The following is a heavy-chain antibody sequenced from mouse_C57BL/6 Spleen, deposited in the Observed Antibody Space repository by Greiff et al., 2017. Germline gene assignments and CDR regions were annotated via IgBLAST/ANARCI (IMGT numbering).Heavy chain of an antibody. D-gene: IGHD1-1*01. Sequence: QVQLKQPGAELVKPGASVKMSCKASGYTFTSYWITWVKQRPGQGLEWIGDIYPGSGSTNYNEKFKSKATLTVDTSSSTAYMQLSSLTSEDSAVYYCASHYYGSSYLFDYWGQGTTLTVSS. J-gene: IGHJ2*01. CDR3: ASHYYGSSYLFDY. CDR2: IYPGSGST. V-gene: IGHV1-55*01. CDR1: GYTFTSYW.